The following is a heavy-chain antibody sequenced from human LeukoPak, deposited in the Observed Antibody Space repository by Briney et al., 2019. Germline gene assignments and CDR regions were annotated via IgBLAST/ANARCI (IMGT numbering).Heavy chain of an antibody. D-gene: IGHD6-13*01. CDR2: IKQDGSEK. Sequence: GGSLRLSCAAPGFTFSSYWMSWVRQAPGKGLEWVANIKQDGSEKYYVDSVKGRFTISRDNAKNSLYLQMNSLRAEDTAVYYCARRIPRYSSSWGKNWAENWFDPWGQGTLVTVSS. CDR3: ARRIPRYSSSWGKNWAENWFDP. V-gene: IGHV3-7*01. CDR1: GFTFSSYW. J-gene: IGHJ5*02.